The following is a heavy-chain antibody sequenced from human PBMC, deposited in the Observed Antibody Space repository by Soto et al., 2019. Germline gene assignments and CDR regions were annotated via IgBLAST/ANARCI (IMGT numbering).Heavy chain of an antibody. CDR3: ARDRGPGSHYYYGMDV. Sequence: GASVKVSCKASGYTFTGYYMHWVRQAPGQGLEWMGWINPNSGGTNYAQKFQGWVTMTRDTSISTAYMELSRLRSDDTAVYYCARDRGPGSHYYYGMDVWGQGTTVTVSS. CDR2: INPNSGGT. D-gene: IGHD3-10*01. V-gene: IGHV1-2*04. CDR1: GYTFTGYY. J-gene: IGHJ6*02.